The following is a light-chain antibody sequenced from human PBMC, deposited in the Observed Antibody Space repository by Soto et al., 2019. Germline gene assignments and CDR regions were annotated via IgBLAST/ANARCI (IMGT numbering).Light chain of an antibody. CDR3: MQATHWPWT. CDR1: QSLVSSNGNTF. J-gene: IGKJ1*01. V-gene: IGKV2-30*01. Sequence: DVVMTQSPLSMPVTLGQPASISCRSSQSLVSSNGNTFLIWFQQRPGQSPRRLIYMVSNRDSAVPDRFTGSGSGTDFTLEISRVEAEDVGVYYCMQATHWPWTFGQGTKVEIK. CDR2: MVS.